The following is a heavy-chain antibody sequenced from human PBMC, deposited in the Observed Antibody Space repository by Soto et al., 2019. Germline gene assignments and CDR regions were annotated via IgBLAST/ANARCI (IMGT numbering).Heavy chain of an antibody. J-gene: IGHJ4*02. CDR3: AKDRVTIFGVVIPLDDY. V-gene: IGHV3-23*01. D-gene: IGHD3-3*01. CDR2: ISGSGGST. Sequence: EVQLLESGGGLVQPGGSLRLSCAASGFTFSSYAMSWVRQAPGKGLEWVSAISGSGGSTYYADSVKGRFTISRDNSKNTLYLQMNSLRAEDTAVYYCAKDRVTIFGVVIPLDDYWGQGTLVTVSS. CDR1: GFTFSSYA.